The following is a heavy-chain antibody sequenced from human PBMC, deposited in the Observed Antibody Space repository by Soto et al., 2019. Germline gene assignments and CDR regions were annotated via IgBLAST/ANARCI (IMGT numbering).Heavy chain of an antibody. CDR1: GDTFISYA. Sequence: QVQLVQSGAEVKKPGSSVKVSCKSSGDTFISYAISWVRQAPGQGLEWMGGVVPMFGIPNYAQKFQGRVTTIADESTSTDYLELSRLTSEDTAVYYCARYRSIVETAMVSQYFYGMDVWGQGTTVTVSS. J-gene: IGHJ6*02. CDR3: ARYRSIVETAMVSQYFYGMDV. CDR2: VVPMFGIP. D-gene: IGHD5-18*01. V-gene: IGHV1-69*12.